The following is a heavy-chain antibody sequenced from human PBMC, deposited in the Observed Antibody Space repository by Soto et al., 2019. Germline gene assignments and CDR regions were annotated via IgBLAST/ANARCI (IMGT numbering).Heavy chain of an antibody. Sequence: SETLCLTCTVSGGSISSYYWSWIRQPPGKGLEWIGEINHSGSTNYNPSLKSRVTISVDTSKNQFSLKLSSVTAADTAVYYCARGRKAEDYWGQGTLVTVSS. CDR3: ARGRKAEDY. V-gene: IGHV4-34*01. CDR1: GGSISSYY. CDR2: INHSGST. J-gene: IGHJ4*02.